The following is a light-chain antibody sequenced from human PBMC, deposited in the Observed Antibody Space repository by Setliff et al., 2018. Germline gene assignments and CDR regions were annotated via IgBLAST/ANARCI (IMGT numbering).Light chain of an antibody. J-gene: IGLJ1*01. Sequence: ALTQPPSASGSPGQSVTISRTGTSSDVGGYNYVSWYQQHPGKAPKLMIYEVSKRPSGVPDRFSGSKSGNTASLTVSGLQAEDEADYYCSSYAGSNNFVFGTGTKVT. CDR2: EVS. CDR3: SSYAGSNNFV. CDR1: SSDVGGYNY. V-gene: IGLV2-8*01.